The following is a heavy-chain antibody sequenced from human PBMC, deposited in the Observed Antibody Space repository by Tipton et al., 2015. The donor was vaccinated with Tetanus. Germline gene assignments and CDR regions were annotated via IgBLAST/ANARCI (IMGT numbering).Heavy chain of an antibody. D-gene: IGHD3-10*02. J-gene: IGHJ4*02. CDR1: RGSISSDIYN. CDR2: INYYGTT. Sequence: TLSLTCTVSRGSISSDIYNWGWIRQPPGRGLQWIGNINYYGTTYYSPSLESRVTMSVDPPKNQFSLQLTPATAADTAIYYCVRSCAGSYPYWGQGILVTVSS. CDR3: VRSCAGSYPY. V-gene: IGHV4-39*01.